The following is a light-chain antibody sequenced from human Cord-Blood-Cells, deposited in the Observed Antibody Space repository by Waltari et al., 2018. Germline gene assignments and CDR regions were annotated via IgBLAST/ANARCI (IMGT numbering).Light chain of an antibody. CDR1: SSDVGGYNY. J-gene: IGLJ3*02. Sequence: QSVLTQPPSASGSPGPSVTISCTGTSSDVGGYNYVSWYQQPPGKAPKLMLYEVSKRPSGVPDRFSGSKSSNTASLTVSGLQAEDGADYYCSSYAGSNNLVFGGGTKLTVL. CDR3: SSYAGSNNLV. CDR2: EVS. V-gene: IGLV2-8*01.